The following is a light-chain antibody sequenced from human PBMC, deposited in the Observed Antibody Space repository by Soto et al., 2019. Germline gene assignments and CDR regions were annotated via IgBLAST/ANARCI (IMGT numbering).Light chain of an antibody. CDR1: SSDVGSYNL. Sequence: QSVLTQPASVSGSPGQSITISCTGTSSDVGSYNLVSWYQQHPGKAPKLMIYEVSNRPSGTSDRFSGSKSGHTASLTISGLQTEDEAVYYCGSYTSSSNYVFGTGTKVTVL. J-gene: IGLJ1*01. V-gene: IGLV2-14*02. CDR3: GSYTSSSNYV. CDR2: EVS.